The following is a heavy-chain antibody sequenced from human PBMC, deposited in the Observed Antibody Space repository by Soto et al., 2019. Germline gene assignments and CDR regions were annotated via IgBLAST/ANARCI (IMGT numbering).Heavy chain of an antibody. CDR1: GFTFTSYA. J-gene: IGHJ4*02. CDR3: AKPPMTGYYLLPC. V-gene: IGHV3-23*01. CDR2: ISGSGGST. Sequence: PGGSLRLSCAASGFTFTSYAMSWVRQAPGQGLEWVSTISGSGGSTYYADSVKGRFTISRDNSKNTLYLQMNSLRAEDTAVYYCAKPPMTGYYLLPCWGQGTLVTVSS. D-gene: IGHD3-9*01.